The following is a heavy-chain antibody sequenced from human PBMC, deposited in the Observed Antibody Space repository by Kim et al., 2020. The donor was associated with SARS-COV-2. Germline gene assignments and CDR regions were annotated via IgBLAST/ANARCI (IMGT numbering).Heavy chain of an antibody. CDR3: ARDASDYYDSGGYSATGGFDY. CDR1: GFTFSSYA. V-gene: IGHV3-30-3*01. J-gene: IGHJ4*02. CDR2: ISYDGSNK. Sequence: GGSLRLSCAASGFTFSSYAMHWVRQAPGKGLEWVAVISYDGSNKYYADSVKGRFTISRDNSKNTLYLQMNSLRAEDTAVYYCARDASDYYDSGGYSATGGFDYWGQGTLVTVSS. D-gene: IGHD3-22*01.